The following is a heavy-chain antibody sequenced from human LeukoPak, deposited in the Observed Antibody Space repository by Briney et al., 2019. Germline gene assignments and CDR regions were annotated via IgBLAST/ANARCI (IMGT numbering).Heavy chain of an antibody. CDR1: GYTFTSYY. CDR3: ARDGVGYSGYDKFDY. J-gene: IGHJ4*02. V-gene: IGHV1-46*01. D-gene: IGHD5-12*01. Sequence: ASVKVSCKASGYTFTSYYMHWVRQAPGQGLEWMGIINPSGGSTSYAQKFQGRVTMTTDTSTSTAYMELRSLRSDDTAVYYCARDGVGYSGYDKFDYWGQGTLVTVSS. CDR2: INPSGGST.